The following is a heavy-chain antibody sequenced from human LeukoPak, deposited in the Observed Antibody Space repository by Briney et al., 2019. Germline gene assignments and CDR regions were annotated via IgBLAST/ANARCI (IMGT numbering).Heavy chain of an antibody. CDR1: GFTFSSYA. CDR2: ISGSGGST. CDR3: AKDRKGEDLLDAFDI. V-gene: IGHV3-23*01. D-gene: IGHD3-16*01. Sequence: GRSLRLSYAASGFTFSSYAMSWVRQDPGKGLEWLSAISGSGGSTYYADSVKGRFTISRDNAKNTLYLQMNSLRAEDTAVYYCAKDRKGEDLLDAFDIWGQGTMVTVSS. J-gene: IGHJ3*02.